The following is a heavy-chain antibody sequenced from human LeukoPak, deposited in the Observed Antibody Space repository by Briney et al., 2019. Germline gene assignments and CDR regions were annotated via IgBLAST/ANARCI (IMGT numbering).Heavy chain of an antibody. CDR2: ISSSSSYI. D-gene: IGHD1-26*01. J-gene: IGHJ4*02. CDR3: ARDRSGSYYGDDY. Sequence: GGSLRLSCAASGFTFSSYSMNWVRQAPGKGLEWVSSISSSSSYIYYADSVKGRFTISRDNAKNSLYLQMNSLRAEDTAVYYCARDRSGSYYGDDYWGQGTLVTVSS. V-gene: IGHV3-21*01. CDR1: GFTFSSYS.